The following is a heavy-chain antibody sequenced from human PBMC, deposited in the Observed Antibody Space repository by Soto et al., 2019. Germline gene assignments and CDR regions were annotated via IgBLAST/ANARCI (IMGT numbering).Heavy chain of an antibody. D-gene: IGHD3-10*01. CDR2: INAGNGNL. CDR1: GYTFTSYA. J-gene: IGHJ5*02. V-gene: IGHV1-3*01. Sequence: ASVKVSCKASGYTFTSYAMHWVRQAPGQRLEWMGWINAGNGNLKYSQKFQGRITITRDTSASTAYMELSSLRSEDTAVYYCARDSGSPWGPGSLVTVSS. CDR3: ARDSGSP.